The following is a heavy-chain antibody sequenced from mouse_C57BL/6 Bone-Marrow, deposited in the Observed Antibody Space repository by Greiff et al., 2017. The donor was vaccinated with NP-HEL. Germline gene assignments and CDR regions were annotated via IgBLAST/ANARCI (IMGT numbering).Heavy chain of an antibody. CDR3: ARRNGSRGAFDY. J-gene: IGHJ2*01. V-gene: IGHV1-47*01. CDR1: GYTFTTYP. CDR2: FHPYNDDT. D-gene: IGHD1-1*01. Sequence: QVHVKQSGAELVKPGASVKMSCKASGYTFTTYPIEWMKQNHGKSLEWIGNFHPYNDDTKYNEKFKGKATLTVEKSSSTVYLELSRLTSDDSAVYYCARRNGSRGAFDYWGQGTTLTVSS.